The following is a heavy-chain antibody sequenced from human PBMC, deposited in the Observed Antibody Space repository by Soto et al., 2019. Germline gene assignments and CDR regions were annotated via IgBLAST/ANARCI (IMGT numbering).Heavy chain of an antibody. CDR2: ISGSGGNT. CDR3: AKGGVVAVVTARFDY. D-gene: IGHD2-21*02. Sequence: EVQLLESGGGLVQPGGSLRLSCAASGFTFTSYAMSWVRQAPGKGLEWVSAISGSGGNTYYADSVKGRFTSSRDNSKNTLYLQMNSLRAEDTAIYYCAKGGVVAVVTARFDYWGQGTLVTVSS. CDR1: GFTFTSYA. J-gene: IGHJ4*02. V-gene: IGHV3-23*01.